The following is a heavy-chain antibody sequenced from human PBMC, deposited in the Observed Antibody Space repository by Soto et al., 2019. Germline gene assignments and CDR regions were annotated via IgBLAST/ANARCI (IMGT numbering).Heavy chain of an antibody. V-gene: IGHV4-31*03. CDR1: GGSISSGGYY. J-gene: IGHJ3*02. Sequence: SETLSLTCTVSGGSISSGGYYWSWIRQHPGKGLEWIGYIYYSGSTYYNPSLKSRVTISVDTSKNQFSLKLSSVTAADTAVYYCARSSKGSCSSTSCPDAFDIWGQGTMVTVSS. CDR2: IYYSGST. D-gene: IGHD2-2*01. CDR3: ARSSKGSCSSTSCPDAFDI.